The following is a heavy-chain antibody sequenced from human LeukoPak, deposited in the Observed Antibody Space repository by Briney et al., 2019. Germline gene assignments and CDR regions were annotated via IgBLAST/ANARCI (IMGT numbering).Heavy chain of an antibody. Sequence: PGDSLRLSCAASGFTFTKYWMTWVRQAPGKGLDWVSSISGSGGSTYYADSVKGRFTISRDNSKNTLYLQMNSLRAEDTAVYYCAKWALKTGYFDYWGQGTLVTVSS. CDR2: ISGSGGST. D-gene: IGHD3-10*01. CDR3: AKWALKTGYFDY. V-gene: IGHV3-23*01. CDR1: GFTFTKYW. J-gene: IGHJ4*02.